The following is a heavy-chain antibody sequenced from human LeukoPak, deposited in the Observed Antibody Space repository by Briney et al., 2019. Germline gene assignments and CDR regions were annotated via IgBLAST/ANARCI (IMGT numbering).Heavy chain of an antibody. J-gene: IGHJ4*02. CDR3: ATIDRRGYAPSHY. D-gene: IGHD2-2*01. V-gene: IGHV1-69*13. CDR1: GGTFSSYA. CDR2: IIPIFGTA. Sequence: SVKVSCKASGGTFSSYAISWVRQAPGQGLEWMGGIIPIFGTANYAQKSQGRVTITADESTSTAYMELSSLRSEDTAVYYCATIDRRGYAPSHYWGQGTLVTVSS.